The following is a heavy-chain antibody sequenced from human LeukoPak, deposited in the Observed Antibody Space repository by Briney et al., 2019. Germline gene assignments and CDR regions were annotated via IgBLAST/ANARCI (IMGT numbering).Heavy chain of an antibody. CDR2: ISSSSSYI. Sequence: GGSLRLSCAASGFTFSSYSMNWVRQAPGKGLEWVSSISSSSSYIYYADSVKGRFTISRDNAKNSLYLQMNSLRAEDTAVYYCARVLYCTNGVCYWHYYYIDVWGKGTTVTVSS. CDR1: GFTFSSYS. J-gene: IGHJ6*03. D-gene: IGHD2-8*01. V-gene: IGHV3-21*01. CDR3: ARVLYCTNGVCYWHYYYIDV.